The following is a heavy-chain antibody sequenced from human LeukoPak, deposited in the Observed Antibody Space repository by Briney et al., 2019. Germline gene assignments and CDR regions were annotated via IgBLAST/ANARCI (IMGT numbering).Heavy chain of an antibody. V-gene: IGHV4-61*01. CDR2: IYYSGST. CDR3: ARRAWDSSSWYFDY. D-gene: IGHD6-13*01. Sequence: PSQTLSLTCTVSGGSISSGSYYWSWIRQPPGKGLEWIGYIYYSGSTNYNPSLKSRVTISVDTSKNQFSLKLSSVTAADTAVYYCARRAWDSSSWYFDYWGQGTLVTVSS. J-gene: IGHJ4*02. CDR1: GGSISSGSYY.